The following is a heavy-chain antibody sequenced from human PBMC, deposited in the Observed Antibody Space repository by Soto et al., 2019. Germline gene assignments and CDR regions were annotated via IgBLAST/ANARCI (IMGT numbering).Heavy chain of an antibody. V-gene: IGHV4-4*08. J-gene: IGHJ4*02. D-gene: IGHD3-3*01. Sequence: PSETLSLTCTVSGDSMNSYFWSWVRQPPGKGLEWIGYVYNSGSTKYNPSPKNRATISLDTSKNQFSLKLSSVTAADTAVYFCARADFWSEGFDDWGQGTLVTVSS. CDR1: GDSMNSYF. CDR2: VYNSGST. CDR3: ARADFWSEGFDD.